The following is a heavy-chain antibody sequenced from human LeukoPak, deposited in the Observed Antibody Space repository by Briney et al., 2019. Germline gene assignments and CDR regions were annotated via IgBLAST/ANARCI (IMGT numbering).Heavy chain of an antibody. V-gene: IGHV3-11*01. CDR1: LFTFSHYW. Sequence: PGGSLRLSCAASLFTFSHYWLHWVRQAPGKGREGVSYITDSGRTIHYPDSLNARFTLSRDNAKNSLYLQMSSLRAEDSAVYYCARSIGLTGGGVDVWGRGTTVTVSS. J-gene: IGHJ6*02. CDR3: ARSIGLTGGGVDV. D-gene: IGHD3-9*01. CDR2: ITDSGRTI.